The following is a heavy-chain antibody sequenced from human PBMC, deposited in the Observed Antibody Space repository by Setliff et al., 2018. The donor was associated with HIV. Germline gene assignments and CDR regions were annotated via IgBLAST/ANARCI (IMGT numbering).Heavy chain of an antibody. Sequence: PSETLSLTCAVYGGSFSGYYWSWIRQPPGKGLEWIGEINHSGSTHYNPSLKSRVTISVDTSKNQFSLKLSSVTAADTAVYYCARRSGWYDYWGQGTRVTVS. CDR2: INHSGST. J-gene: IGHJ4*02. D-gene: IGHD6-19*01. CDR1: GGSFSGYY. CDR3: ARRSGWYDY. V-gene: IGHV4-34*01.